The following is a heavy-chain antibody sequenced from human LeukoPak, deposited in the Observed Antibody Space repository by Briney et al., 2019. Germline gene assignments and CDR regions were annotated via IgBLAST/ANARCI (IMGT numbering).Heavy chain of an antibody. J-gene: IGHJ4*02. V-gene: IGHV3-23*01. D-gene: IGHD2-2*01. CDR2: ISGSGGST. Sequence: GGSLRLSCAASGFTFSSYAMHWVRQAPGKGLEWVSGISGSGGSTYYADSVKGRFTISRDNSKNTLYLQMNSLRAEDTAVYYCAKGSVSVVVPAVIPYYWGQGTLVTVSS. CDR3: AKGSVSVVVPAVIPYY. CDR1: GFTFSSYA.